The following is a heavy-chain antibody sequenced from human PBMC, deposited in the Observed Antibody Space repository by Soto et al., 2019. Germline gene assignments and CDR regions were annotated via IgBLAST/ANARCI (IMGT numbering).Heavy chain of an antibody. CDR3: AMVDNYVTPTPQDV. CDR1: GYIFVNYG. CDR2: ISPYTGNT. V-gene: IGHV1-18*01. D-gene: IGHD3-16*01. Sequence: QVQLVQSGDEVKKPGASVKVSCKASGYIFVNYGIAWVRQAPGQGLEWLGWISPYTGNTHDASKVQGRITLTTDTSTSTAFMDLGSLTSADTAVYYCAMVDNYVTPTPQDVWGQGTTVTVSS. J-gene: IGHJ6*02.